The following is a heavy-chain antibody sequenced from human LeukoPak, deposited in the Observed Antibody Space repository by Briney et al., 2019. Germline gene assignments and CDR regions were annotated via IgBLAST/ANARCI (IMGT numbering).Heavy chain of an antibody. J-gene: IGHJ4*02. Sequence: GGSLRLSCAASGFTFSSNAMTWVRQAPGKGLEWVSAISGSGDNTYYADSVKGRFTISRDNSKNTLYLQMNSLRAEDTAVYYCAKGVPYSSSWYRDCFDYWGQGTLVTVSS. V-gene: IGHV3-23*01. CDR1: GFTFSSNA. D-gene: IGHD6-13*01. CDR2: ISGSGDNT. CDR3: AKGVPYSSSWYRDCFDY.